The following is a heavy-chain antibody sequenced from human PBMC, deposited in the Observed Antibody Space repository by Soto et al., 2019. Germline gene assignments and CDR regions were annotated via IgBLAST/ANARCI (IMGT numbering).Heavy chain of an antibody. CDR2: ISAYNGNT. Sequence: QVQLVQSGAEVKKPGASVKVSCKASGYTFTSYGISWVRQAPGQGLEWMGWISAYNGNTNYAQKLQGRVTMTTDTSTSTAYMELRSLRSDDTAVDYCARVIRGYCSSTSCYEYYYYGMDVWGQGTTVTVSS. CDR1: GYTFTSYG. CDR3: ARVIRGYCSSTSCYEYYYYGMDV. J-gene: IGHJ6*02. V-gene: IGHV1-18*01. D-gene: IGHD2-2*01.